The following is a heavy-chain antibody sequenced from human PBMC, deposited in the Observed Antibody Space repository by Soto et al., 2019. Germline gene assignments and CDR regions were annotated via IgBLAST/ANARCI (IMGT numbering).Heavy chain of an antibody. J-gene: IGHJ4*02. Sequence: QVQLVESGGGVVQPGRSLRLSCAASGFTFSSYGMHWVRQAPGKGLEWVAVIWYDGSNKYYGDSVKGRFTISRDNSKNTLYMQMNSLRAEDTAVYYCARDPANYYDSSGYFDYWGQGTLVTVSS. CDR2: IWYDGSNK. CDR3: ARDPANYYDSSGYFDY. V-gene: IGHV3-33*01. D-gene: IGHD3-22*01. CDR1: GFTFSSYG.